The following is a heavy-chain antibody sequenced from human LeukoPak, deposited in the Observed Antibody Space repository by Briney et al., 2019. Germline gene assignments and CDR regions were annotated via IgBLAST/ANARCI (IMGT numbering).Heavy chain of an antibody. V-gene: IGHV3-9*01. Sequence: PGRSLRLSCAASGFTFDDYDMHWVRQAPGKGLEWVSGIKWNSVTIGYADSVKGRFTISRDNARNSQFLQMNSLRAEDTAVYYCARDPSGSSSSTHGDYWGQGTLVTVSS. CDR2: IKWNSVTI. CDR3: ARDPSGSSSSTHGDY. CDR1: GFTFDDYD. D-gene: IGHD6-13*01. J-gene: IGHJ4*02.